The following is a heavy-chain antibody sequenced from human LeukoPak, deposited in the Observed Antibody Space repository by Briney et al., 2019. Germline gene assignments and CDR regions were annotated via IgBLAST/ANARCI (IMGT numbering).Heavy chain of an antibody. J-gene: IGHJ6*03. Sequence: GGSLRLSHAASGFTFSSYAISWARQAPGKGLEWVSAISDSGTITYYADSAKGRFTISRDNSKNTLYLHMNSLRAEDTALYYCASLSEEWLDYYYMTVWGKGTTVTVSS. CDR2: ISDSGTIT. CDR1: GFTFSSYA. D-gene: IGHD6-19*01. V-gene: IGHV3-23*01. CDR3: ASLSEEWLDYYYMTV.